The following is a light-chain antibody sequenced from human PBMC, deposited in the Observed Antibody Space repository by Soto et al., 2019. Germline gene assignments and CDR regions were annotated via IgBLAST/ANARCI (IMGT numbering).Light chain of an antibody. J-gene: IGKJ1*01. V-gene: IGKV3-15*01. CDR2: GAS. CDR3: QQRSDWPRT. Sequence: EIVMTQSPATLSVSPGERTTLSCRASQSVSTILAWYQQKPGQAPRLLIYGASTRATGIPVRFSGSGSGTDFTLTISSLEPEDFAVYYCQQRSDWPRTFGQGTKVEIK. CDR1: QSVSTI.